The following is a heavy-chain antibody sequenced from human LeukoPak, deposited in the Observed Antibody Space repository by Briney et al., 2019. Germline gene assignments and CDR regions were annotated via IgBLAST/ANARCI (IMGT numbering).Heavy chain of an antibody. D-gene: IGHD6-6*01. J-gene: IGHJ4*02. CDR3: ARERYSSSSYYFDY. CDR1: GFTFSSYG. Sequence: GRSLRLSCAASGFTFSSYGMHWVRQAPGKGLEWVAVIWYDGSNKYYADSVKGRFTISRDNSKNTLYPQMNSLRAEDTAVYYCARERYSSSSYYFDYWGQGTLVTVSS. V-gene: IGHV3-33*01. CDR2: IWYDGSNK.